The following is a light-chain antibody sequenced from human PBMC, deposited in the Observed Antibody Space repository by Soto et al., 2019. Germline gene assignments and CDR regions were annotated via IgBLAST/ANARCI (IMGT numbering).Light chain of an antibody. CDR3: QQSYSSPPT. Sequence: DIQMTQSPSSVSASVGDRVTITCRASQGISNWLAWYRQKPGKAPDLLISSASSLQSGVPSRFSGSGSGPDFTLTISSLQPEDFATYYCQQSYSSPPTFGQGTKVEIK. V-gene: IGKV1-12*01. J-gene: IGKJ1*01. CDR1: QGISNW. CDR2: SAS.